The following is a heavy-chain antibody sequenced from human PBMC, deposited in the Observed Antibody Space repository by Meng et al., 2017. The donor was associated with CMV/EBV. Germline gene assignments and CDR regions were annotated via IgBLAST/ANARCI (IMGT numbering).Heavy chain of an antibody. V-gene: IGHV3-30*02. D-gene: IGHD3-3*01. CDR3: AKDKALRSPLIYDPDNWFDP. J-gene: IGHJ5*02. Sequence: GGSLRLSCAASGFTFSSYGMHWVRQAPGKGLEWVAFIRYDGSNKYYADSVKGRFTISRDNSKDTLYLKRNRLRAEDTAVYYCAKDKALRSPLIYDPDNWFDPWGQGTLVTVSS. CDR2: IRYDGSNK. CDR1: GFTFSSYG.